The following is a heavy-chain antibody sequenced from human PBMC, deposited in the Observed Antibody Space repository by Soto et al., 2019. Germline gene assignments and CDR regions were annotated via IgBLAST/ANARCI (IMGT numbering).Heavy chain of an antibody. CDR1: GFTFSDHY. V-gene: IGHV3-72*01. D-gene: IGHD1-26*01. CDR3: TRGLLGGAPSYTFHGMDV. Sequence: EVQLVESGGGLVQPGGSLRLSCVASGFTFSDHYMDWVRQAPGKGLEWFARSRNRVHSHSTEYAASVRGRFTISRDESKSSLYLQMNSLKIEDTAVYYCTRGLLGGAPSYTFHGMDVWGQGTTVTVSS. CDR2: SRNRVHSHST. J-gene: IGHJ6*01.